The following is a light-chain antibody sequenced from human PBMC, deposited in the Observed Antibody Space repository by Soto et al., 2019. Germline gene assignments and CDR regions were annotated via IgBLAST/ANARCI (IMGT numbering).Light chain of an antibody. CDR1: QSVSSSS. CDR3: QQYGSSQYT. J-gene: IGKJ2*01. Sequence: EIVLTQSPGTLSLSPGERATLSCRASQSVSSSSLAWYQQKPGQAPRLLIYGASSRATGIPDRFSGSGSGTDFTLTISRLEPDDVAVFYWQQYGSSQYTFGQGTKMAIK. V-gene: IGKV3-20*01. CDR2: GAS.